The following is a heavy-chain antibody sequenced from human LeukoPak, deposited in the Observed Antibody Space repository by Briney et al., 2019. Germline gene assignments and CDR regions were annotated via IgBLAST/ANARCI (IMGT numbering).Heavy chain of an antibody. J-gene: IGHJ6*03. D-gene: IGHD5-18*01. CDR3: AKADTGYSYGKRDYYYYMDV. Sequence: GGSLRLSCAASGFTFSSYAMSWVRQAPGKGLEWVSAISGSGGSTYYADSVKGRFTISRDNSENTLYLQMNSLRAEDTAVYYCAKADTGYSYGKRDYYYYMDVWGKGTTVTVSS. CDR1: GFTFSSYA. V-gene: IGHV3-23*01. CDR2: ISGSGGST.